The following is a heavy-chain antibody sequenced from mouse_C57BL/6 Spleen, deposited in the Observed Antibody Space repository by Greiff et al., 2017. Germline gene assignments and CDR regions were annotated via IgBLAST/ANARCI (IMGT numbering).Heavy chain of an antibody. J-gene: IGHJ2*01. D-gene: IGHD3-3*01. CDR1: GFTFSSYA. CDR2: ISDGGSYT. V-gene: IGHV5-4*01. Sequence: EVMLVESGGGLVKPGGSLKLSCAASGFTFSSYAMSWVRQTPEKRLEWVATISDGGSYTYYPDNVKGRFTISRDNAKNNLYLQMSHLKSEDTAMYYCARDKRDFWYFDYWGQGTTLTVSS. CDR3: ARDKRDFWYFDY.